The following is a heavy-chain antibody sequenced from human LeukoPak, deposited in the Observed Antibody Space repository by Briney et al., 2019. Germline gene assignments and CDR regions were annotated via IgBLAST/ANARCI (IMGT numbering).Heavy chain of an antibody. CDR2: IYTSGST. V-gene: IGHV4-4*07. D-gene: IGHD2-2*01. J-gene: IGHJ3*02. CDR3: ASLYRGNQLLVRRDAFDI. Sequence: SETLSLTCTVSGGSISSYYWNWIRQPAGKGLEWIGRIYTSGSTNYNPSLKSRVTMSVDTSKNQFSLKLSSVTAADTAVYYCASLYRGNQLLVRRDAFDIWRQGTMVTVSS. CDR1: GGSISSYY.